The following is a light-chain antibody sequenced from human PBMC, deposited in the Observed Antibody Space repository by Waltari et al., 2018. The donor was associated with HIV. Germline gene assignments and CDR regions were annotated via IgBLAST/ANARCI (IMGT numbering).Light chain of an antibody. CDR1: QGVGSN. V-gene: IGKV3-15*01. J-gene: IGKJ2*01. CDR2: GAA. Sequence: DIVMTQSPAILSVYPGDRVTLSCRASQGVGSNLAWYQQKVGQAPRLLIYGAATRAAEIPVRFSGSGSGTDFTLTIDSLQSEDFATYYCQQYNIRPRGNTFGQGTKLQIK. CDR3: QQYNIRPRGNT.